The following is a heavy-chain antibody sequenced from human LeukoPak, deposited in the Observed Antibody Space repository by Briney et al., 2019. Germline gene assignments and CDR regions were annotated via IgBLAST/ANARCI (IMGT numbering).Heavy chain of an antibody. CDR2: ISTSSDYI. Sequence: GGSLRLSCAASGFTFSSYSVNWVRQAPGKGLEWVSAISTSSDYIYYADSVKGRFTISRDNAKNSLNLQMNSLRAEDTAVYYCARGDTKYCSSASCHNPFDQWGQGTLVTVTS. J-gene: IGHJ4*02. V-gene: IGHV3-21*01. CDR1: GFTFSSYS. CDR3: ARGDTKYCSSASCHNPFDQ. D-gene: IGHD2-2*02.